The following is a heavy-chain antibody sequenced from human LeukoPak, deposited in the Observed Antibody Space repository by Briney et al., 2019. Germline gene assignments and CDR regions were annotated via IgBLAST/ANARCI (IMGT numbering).Heavy chain of an antibody. CDR2: IYYSGST. Sequence: PSETLSLTCTVSGGSISSSSYYWGWIRQPPGKGLEWIGSIYYSGSTYYNPSLKSRVTISVDTSKNQFSLKLSSVTAADTAVYYCATRTLQLRRSYWFDPWGQGTLVTVSS. J-gene: IGHJ5*02. V-gene: IGHV4-39*01. CDR3: ATRTLQLRRSYWFDP. CDR1: GGSISSSSYY. D-gene: IGHD6-6*01.